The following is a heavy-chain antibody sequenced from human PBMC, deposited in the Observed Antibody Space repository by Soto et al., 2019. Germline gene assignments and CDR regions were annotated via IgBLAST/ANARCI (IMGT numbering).Heavy chain of an antibody. CDR1: GFTFSNHY. J-gene: IGHJ4*02. CDR2: ISTSGTST. Sequence: QVHLVESGGCLVKPGGSLRLSCEASGFTFSNHYMAWIRQAPGKGLEWVSYISTSGTSTFYADSVKGRFTISRDNAKDSLFLQMNSLRVDDTAVYFCARDGVLFRAGFDSWGQGTLVTVAS. CDR3: ARDGVLFRAGFDS. D-gene: IGHD3-3*01. V-gene: IGHV3-11*01.